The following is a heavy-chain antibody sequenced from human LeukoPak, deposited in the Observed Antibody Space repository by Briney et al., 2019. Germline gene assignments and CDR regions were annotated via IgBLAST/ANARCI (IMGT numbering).Heavy chain of an antibody. CDR2: ISWNSGSI. J-gene: IGHJ4*02. Sequence: QSGGSLRLSCAASGFTFDDYAMHWVRQAPGKGLEWVSGISWNSGSIGYADSVKGRFTISRDNAKNSLYLQMNSLRAEDTALYYCAKGGFIDGGYDKYYFDYWGQGTLVTVSS. V-gene: IGHV3-9*01. CDR1: GFTFDDYA. D-gene: IGHD5-12*01. CDR3: AKGGFIDGGYDKYYFDY.